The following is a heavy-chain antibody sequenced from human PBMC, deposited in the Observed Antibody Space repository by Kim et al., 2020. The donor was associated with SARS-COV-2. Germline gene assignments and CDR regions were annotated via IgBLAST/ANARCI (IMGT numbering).Heavy chain of an antibody. CDR3: ARVTAAGSDYYYGMDV. J-gene: IGHJ6*02. D-gene: IGHD6-13*01. Sequence: ASVKVSCKASGYTFTSYAMNWVRQAPGQGLEWMGWINTNTGNPTYAQGFTGRFVFSLDTSVSTAYLQISSLKAEDTAVYYCARVTAAGSDYYYGMDVWGQGTTVTVSS. CDR2: INTNTGNP. V-gene: IGHV7-4-1*02. CDR1: GYTFTSYA.